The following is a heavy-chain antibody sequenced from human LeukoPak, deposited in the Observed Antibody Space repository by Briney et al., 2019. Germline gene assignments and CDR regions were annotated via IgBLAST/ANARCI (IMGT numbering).Heavy chain of an antibody. CDR3: ATNGEDSHY. CDR1: GASVNSGNYY. CDR2: IYTSGTT. V-gene: IGHV4-61*02. J-gene: IGHJ4*02. D-gene: IGHD2-8*01. Sequence: SETLSLTCTVSGASVNSGNYYWNWFRQPAGKGLEWIGRIYTSGTTNYNPSLKSRVTVSVDTSKDQFSLNLSSVTAADTAVYYCATNGEDSHYWGQGTLVTVSS.